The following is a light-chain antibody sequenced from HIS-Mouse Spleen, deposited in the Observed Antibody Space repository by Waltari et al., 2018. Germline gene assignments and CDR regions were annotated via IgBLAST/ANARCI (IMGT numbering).Light chain of an antibody. CDR1: SSNIGSNT. V-gene: IGLV1-44*01. CDR3: AAWDDSLNGWV. Sequence: QSVLTQPPSASGTPGQRVTISCSGSSSNIGSNTVNWYQQLPGTAPKLLFVSNIQRPSGFPDRFAGAKSGTSASLAISGLHSEDEADYYCAAWDDSLNGWVFGGGTKLTVL. J-gene: IGLJ3*02. CDR2: SNI.